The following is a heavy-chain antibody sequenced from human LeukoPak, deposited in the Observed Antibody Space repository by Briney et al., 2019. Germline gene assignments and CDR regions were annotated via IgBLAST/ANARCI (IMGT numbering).Heavy chain of an antibody. CDR2: ISGSGGST. V-gene: IGHV3-23*01. J-gene: IGHJ3*02. D-gene: IGHD3-3*01. CDR3: AKDPGYDFWSGYYDGFGAFDI. Sequence: GGSLRLSCAASGFTFSSYAMSWVRQAPGKGLEWVSAISGSGGSTYYADSVKGRFTISRDNSKNTLYLQMNSLRAEDTAVYYCAKDPGYDFWSGYYDGFGAFDIWGQGTMVTVSS. CDR1: GFTFSSYA.